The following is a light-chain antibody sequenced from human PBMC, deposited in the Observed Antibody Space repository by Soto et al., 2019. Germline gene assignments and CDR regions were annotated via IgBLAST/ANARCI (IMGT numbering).Light chain of an antibody. V-gene: IGLV2-14*01. CDR3: SSFTNSVTVV. Sequence: QSALTQPASVSGSPGQSITISCTGTSSDVGGHNYVSWYQQHPGKAPKNMIYEVNNGPSGVSDRFSGSKSGNTASLTISGLQAEDEAYYYCSSFTNSVTVVFGGGTKVTVL. J-gene: IGLJ2*01. CDR1: SSDVGGHNY. CDR2: EVN.